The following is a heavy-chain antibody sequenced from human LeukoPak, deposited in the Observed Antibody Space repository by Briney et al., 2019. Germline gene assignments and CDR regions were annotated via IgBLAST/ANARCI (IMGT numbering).Heavy chain of an antibody. D-gene: IGHD4-17*01. V-gene: IGHV3-30*04. CDR2: ISYDGSNE. CDR1: GFTFSSYV. CDR3: ARVAVGTVTTLHYYYYYYMDV. J-gene: IGHJ6*03. Sequence: PGGSLRLSCAASGFTFSSYVMHWVRQAPGKGLEWVAIISYDGSNEYYADSVKGRFTISRDNAKNSLYLQMNSLRAKDTAVYYCARVAVGTVTTLHYYYYYYMDVWGKGTTVTISS.